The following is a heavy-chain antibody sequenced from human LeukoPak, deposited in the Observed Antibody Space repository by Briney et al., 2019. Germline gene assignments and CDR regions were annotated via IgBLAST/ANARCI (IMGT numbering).Heavy chain of an antibody. Sequence: GGSLRLSCAASGFAFSSYWASWVRQAPGKGLEWVANINQDGSDQNHVDSVRGRFTISRDNAKNSAYLQMNSLRVEDTAVYYCARSLWPEDYWGQGILVTVSS. CDR1: GFAFSSYW. J-gene: IGHJ4*02. CDR3: ARSLWPEDY. V-gene: IGHV3-7*01. D-gene: IGHD2-21*01. CDR2: INQDGSDQ.